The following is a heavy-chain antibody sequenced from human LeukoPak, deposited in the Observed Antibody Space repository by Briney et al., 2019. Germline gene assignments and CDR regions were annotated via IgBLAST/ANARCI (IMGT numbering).Heavy chain of an antibody. V-gene: IGHV3-23*01. CDR3: ARLVRAVAAFDY. D-gene: IGHD6-19*01. Sequence: GGSLGLSCAASGFTFSSYAMSWVRQAPGKGLEWVSAISGSGGSTYYADSVKGRFTISRDNSKNTLYLQMNSLRAEDTAVYYCARLVRAVAAFDYWGQGTLVTVSS. J-gene: IGHJ4*02. CDR1: GFTFSSYA. CDR2: ISGSGGST.